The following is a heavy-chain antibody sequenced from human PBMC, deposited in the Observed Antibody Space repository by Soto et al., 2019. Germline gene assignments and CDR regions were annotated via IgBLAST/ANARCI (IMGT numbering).Heavy chain of an antibody. J-gene: IGHJ2*01. V-gene: IGHV1-69*01. CDR1: GGTFSSYA. D-gene: IGHD3-22*01. CDR3: ARGPDYYDSSGYQNYWYFDL. Sequence: QVQLVQSGAEVKKPGSSVKVSCKASGGTFSSYAISWVRQAPGQGLEWMGGIIPIFGTANYAQKFQGRVTITADESTSPAYMELSSLRSEDTAVYYCARGPDYYDSSGYQNYWYFDLWGRGTLVTVSS. CDR2: IIPIFGTA.